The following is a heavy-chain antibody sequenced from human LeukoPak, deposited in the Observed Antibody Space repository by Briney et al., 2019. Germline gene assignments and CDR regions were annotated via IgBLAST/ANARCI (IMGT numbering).Heavy chain of an antibody. CDR2: IYYSGST. V-gene: IGHV4-39*07. Sequence: PSETLSLTCTVSGGSISSSSYYWGWIRQPPGKGLEWIGSIYYSGSTNYNPSLKSRVTISVDTSKNQFSLKLRSVTAADTAVYYCARGPRFGELLWHWFDPWGQGTLVTVSS. J-gene: IGHJ5*02. CDR3: ARGPRFGELLWHWFDP. D-gene: IGHD3-10*01. CDR1: GGSISSSSYY.